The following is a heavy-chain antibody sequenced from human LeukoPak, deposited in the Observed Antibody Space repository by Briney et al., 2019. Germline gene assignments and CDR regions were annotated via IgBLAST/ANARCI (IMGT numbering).Heavy chain of an antibody. V-gene: IGHV4-39*01. D-gene: IGHD1-26*01. J-gene: IGHJ1*01. Sequence: PSETLSLTCTVSGDSISSTSYYWGWIRQPPGKGLEWIVTIYYSGRTYYNPSLKSRVTIFVDTAKNQVSLKLSSVTAADTAVYYCARPSGSYRAEYFQHWGQGTLVTVSS. CDR2: IYYSGRT. CDR1: GDSISSTSYY. CDR3: ARPSGSYRAEYFQH.